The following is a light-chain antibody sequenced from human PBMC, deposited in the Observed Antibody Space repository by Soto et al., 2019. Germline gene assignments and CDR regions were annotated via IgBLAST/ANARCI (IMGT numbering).Light chain of an antibody. CDR3: HVWDSDRDHPV. J-gene: IGLJ2*01. Sequence: SYELTQPPSVSVAPGKTARITCGGKNIGSKSVHWYQQKSGQAPVLVIYYEIDRPSGIPERFSGSNYGNTATLTISSVEAGDEAVYYCHVWDSDRDHPVFGGGTKLTVL. CDR2: YEI. V-gene: IGLV3-21*04. CDR1: NIGSKS.